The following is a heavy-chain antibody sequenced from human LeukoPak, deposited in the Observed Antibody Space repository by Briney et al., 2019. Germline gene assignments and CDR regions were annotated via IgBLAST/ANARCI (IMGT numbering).Heavy chain of an antibody. CDR2: ISSSSSTI. D-gene: IGHD3-10*01. CDR1: GFTFSSYE. CDR3: ASGYFGELLTGRAGWYFDL. V-gene: IGHV3-48*03. Sequence: GGSLRLSCAASGFTFSSYEMNWVRQAPGKGLEWVSYISSSSSTIYYADSVKGRFTISRDNAKNSLYLQMNSLRDEDTAVYYCASGYFGELLTGRAGWYFDLWGRGTLVTVSS. J-gene: IGHJ2*01.